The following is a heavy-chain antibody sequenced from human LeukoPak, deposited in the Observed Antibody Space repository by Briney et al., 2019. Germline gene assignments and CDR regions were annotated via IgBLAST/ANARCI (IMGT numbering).Heavy chain of an antibody. J-gene: IGHJ4*02. D-gene: IGHD3-22*01. CDR3: ARALYDSSSYSHDY. Sequence: GESLKISCKGSGYNFISYGIGWVRQMPGKGLEWMGIIYPGDSDTRHSPSFQGQVTISADKSISTAYLQWSSLKASDTAMYYCARALYDSSSYSHDYWGQGTLVTVSS. V-gene: IGHV5-51*01. CDR2: IYPGDSDT. CDR1: GYNFISYG.